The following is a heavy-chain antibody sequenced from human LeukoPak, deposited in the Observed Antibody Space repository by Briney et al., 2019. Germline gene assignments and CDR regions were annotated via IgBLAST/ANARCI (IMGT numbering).Heavy chain of an antibody. CDR2: VFSTGTA. D-gene: IGHD1-26*01. J-gene: IGHJ5*02. Sequence: PSETLSLTCTVSGASLDSHNWTWIRQPPGKGLEWIGYVFSTGTADYNPSLRGRVTISMDMSKNQFSLNLTSVTTADTAVYYCARSGWEVIRTWGQGTLVAVSS. CDR3: ARSGWEVIRT. CDR1: GASLDSHN. V-gene: IGHV4-59*11.